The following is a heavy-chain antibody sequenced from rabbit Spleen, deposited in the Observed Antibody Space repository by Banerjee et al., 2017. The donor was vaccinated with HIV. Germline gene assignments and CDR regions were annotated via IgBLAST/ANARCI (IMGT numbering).Heavy chain of an antibody. J-gene: IGHJ6*01. V-gene: IGHV1S40*01. D-gene: IGHD1-1*01. Sequence: QSLEESGGDLVKPGASLTLTCTASGFSFSYSDYMCWVRQPPGKGPEWIACIGAGSSGLTYYASWAKGRFTCSKTSSTTVTLQMTRLTAADTATYFCARDTSSSFSSYGMDLWGPGTLVTVS. CDR2: IGAGSSGLT. CDR3: ARDTSSSFSSYGMDL. CDR1: GFSFSYSDY.